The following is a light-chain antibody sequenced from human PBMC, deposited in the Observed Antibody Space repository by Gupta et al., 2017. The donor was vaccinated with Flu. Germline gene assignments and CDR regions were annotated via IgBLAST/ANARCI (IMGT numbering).Light chain of an antibody. V-gene: IGLV2-14*01. J-gene: IGLJ3*02. CDR2: EVS. CDR3: SSYTSSSTLM. CDR1: SSDVGGYNY. Sequence: QSALTQPASVSGSPGQSITISCTGTSSDVGGYNYVSWYQQHTGKAPKLMIYEVSNRPSGVANRFSGSKSGNTASLTISGLQAEDEADYYCSSYTSSSTLMCGGGTKLTVL.